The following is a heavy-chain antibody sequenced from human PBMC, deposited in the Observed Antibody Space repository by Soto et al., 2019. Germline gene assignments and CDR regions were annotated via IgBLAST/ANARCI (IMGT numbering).Heavy chain of an antibody. V-gene: IGHV4-61*08. Sequence: SETLSLTYTVSGDSISSGDYYWTWIRHPPGKGLEWIGYIYYSGATNYNPSLKSRVTISVDLSKNQFSLRLSSVTTADTALYYCARTTAVPNSLRSRYFFDYWGQGTLVTVSS. D-gene: IGHD4-17*01. CDR1: GDSISSGDYY. J-gene: IGHJ4*02. CDR3: ARTTAVPNSLRSRYFFDY. CDR2: IYYSGAT.